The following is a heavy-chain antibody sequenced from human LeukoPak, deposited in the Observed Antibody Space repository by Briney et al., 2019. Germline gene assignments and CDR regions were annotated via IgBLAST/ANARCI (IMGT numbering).Heavy chain of an antibody. CDR1: GYSFTSYW. V-gene: IGHV5-51*01. Sequence: GESLKISCKGSGYSFTSYWIGWVRQMPGKGLEWMGIIYPGDSDTRYSPSFQGQVTISADKTISTAYLQWSSLKASDTAMYYCARCVAVAGTASMGGFSAFDIWGQGTMVTVSS. CDR2: IYPGDSDT. CDR3: ARCVAVAGTASMGGFSAFDI. D-gene: IGHD6-19*01. J-gene: IGHJ3*02.